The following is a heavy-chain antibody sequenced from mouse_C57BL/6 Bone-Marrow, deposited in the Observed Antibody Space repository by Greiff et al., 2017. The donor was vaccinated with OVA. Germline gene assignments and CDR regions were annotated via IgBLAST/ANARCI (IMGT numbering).Heavy chain of an antibody. CDR3: ARGNYGSSLVYWYFDV. CDR2: ISDGGSYT. D-gene: IGHD1-1*01. J-gene: IGHJ1*03. CDR1: GFTFSSYA. Sequence: EVHLVESGGGLVKPGGSLKLSCAASGFTFSSYAMSWVRQTPEKRLEWVATISDGGSYTYYPDNVKGRFTISRDNAKNNLYLQMSHLKSEDTAMYYCARGNYGSSLVYWYFDVWGTGTTVTVSS. V-gene: IGHV5-4*01.